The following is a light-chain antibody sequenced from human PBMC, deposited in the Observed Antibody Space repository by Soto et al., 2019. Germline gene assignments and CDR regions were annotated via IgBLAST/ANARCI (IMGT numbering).Light chain of an antibody. Sequence: QSALTQPASMSGSPGQSITISCTGTSSDVGGYNYVSWYQQHPGKAPKLMIYDVSNRPSGVSNRFSGSKSGNTASLTISGLQAQDEADYYCSSYTSSSTLGVVFGGGTELTVL. CDR2: DVS. CDR3: SSYTSSSTLGVV. J-gene: IGLJ2*01. V-gene: IGLV2-14*01. CDR1: SSDVGGYNY.